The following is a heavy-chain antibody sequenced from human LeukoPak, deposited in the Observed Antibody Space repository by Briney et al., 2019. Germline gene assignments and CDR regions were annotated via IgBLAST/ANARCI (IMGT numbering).Heavy chain of an antibody. Sequence: SETLSLTCTVSGGSISSGGYYWSWIRQHPGEGLEWIGYIYYSGSTYYNPSLKSRVTISVDTSKNQFSLKLSSVTAADTAVYYCAREISSGYPDYWGQGTLVTVSS. D-gene: IGHD3-22*01. J-gene: IGHJ4*02. CDR2: IYYSGST. CDR1: GGSISSGGYY. CDR3: AREISSGYPDY. V-gene: IGHV4-31*03.